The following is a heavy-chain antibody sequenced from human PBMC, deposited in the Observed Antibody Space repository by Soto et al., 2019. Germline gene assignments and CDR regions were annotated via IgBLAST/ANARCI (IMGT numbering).Heavy chain of an antibody. CDR1: TFTFSDYY. V-gene: IGHV3-11*01. D-gene: IGHD3-16*01. Sequence: GSLRLSCAASTFTFSDYYMSWIRQAPGKGLEWVSYISGGGTSIHYADSVKGRFSVSRDNAKTSLYLQMNSLRAEDTAVYYCAKLGSLGHPYYYGMDVWGPGTTVTVSS. CDR2: ISGGGTSI. J-gene: IGHJ6*02. CDR3: AKLGSLGHPYYYGMDV.